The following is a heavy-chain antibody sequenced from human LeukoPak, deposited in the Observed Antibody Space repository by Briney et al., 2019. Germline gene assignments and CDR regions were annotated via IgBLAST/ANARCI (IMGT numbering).Heavy chain of an antibody. D-gene: IGHD1-26*01. J-gene: IGHJ4*02. V-gene: IGHV4-39*01. CDR2: INHSGST. CDR1: GGSISSGSYY. Sequence: PSQTLSLACTVSGGSISSGSYYWSWIRQPPGKGLEWIGEINHSGSTNYNPSLKSRVTISVDTSKNQFSLKLSSVTAADTAVYYCARHLVGALRYFDFWGQGTLVTVSS. CDR3: ARHLVGALRYFDF.